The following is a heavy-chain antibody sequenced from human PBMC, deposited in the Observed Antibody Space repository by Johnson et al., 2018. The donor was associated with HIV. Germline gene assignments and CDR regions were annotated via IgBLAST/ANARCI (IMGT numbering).Heavy chain of an antibody. CDR1: GFTFSSNY. J-gene: IGHJ3*02. V-gene: IGHV3-66*01. CDR2: IYSGGST. Sequence: MQLVESGGALVQPGGSLGLSCAASGFTFSSNYMSWVRQAPGKGLEWVSVIYSGGSTFYADSVKGRFTISRDNSKNTLYLQMNSLRTEDTAVYYCARGLLWFGELLEAFDIWGQGTMVTVSS. D-gene: IGHD3-10*01. CDR3: ARGLLWFGELLEAFDI.